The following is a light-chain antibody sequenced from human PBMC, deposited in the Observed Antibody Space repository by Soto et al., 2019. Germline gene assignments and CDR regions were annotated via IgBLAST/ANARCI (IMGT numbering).Light chain of an antibody. CDR2: GAS. CDR1: QSVSSSN. CDR3: QQYNSYS. V-gene: IGKV3-20*01. Sequence: EIVLTQSPGTLSLSPGERATLSCRASQSVSSSNLAWYQQKPGQAPRLLIYGASTRATGIPARFSGSGSGTEFTLTISSLQHDDFATYYCQQYNSYSFGQGTKVDI. J-gene: IGKJ1*01.